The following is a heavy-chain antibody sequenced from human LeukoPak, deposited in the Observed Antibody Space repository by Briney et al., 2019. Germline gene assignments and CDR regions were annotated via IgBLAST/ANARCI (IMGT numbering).Heavy chain of an antibody. V-gene: IGHV3-30*18. D-gene: IGHD1-1*01. CDR2: ISYDGSNK. J-gene: IGHJ3*02. CDR1: GFTFSSYG. CDR3: AKLEYRESESPTDVAFDI. Sequence: PGRSLRLSCAASGFTFSSYGMHWVRQAPGKGLEWVAVISYDGSNKYYADSVKGRFTISRDNSKNTLYLQMNSLRAEDTAVYYCAKLEYRESESPTDVAFDIWGQGTMVTVSS.